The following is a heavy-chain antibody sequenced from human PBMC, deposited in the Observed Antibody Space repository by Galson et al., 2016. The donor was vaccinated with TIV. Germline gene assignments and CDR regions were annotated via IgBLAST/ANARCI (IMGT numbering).Heavy chain of an antibody. V-gene: IGHV3-74*01. CDR1: GFTFTNYW. J-gene: IGHJ4*02. CDR2: IIGDETEI. Sequence: SLRLSCAGSGFTFTNYWMHWVRQAPGKGLMWVSRIIGDETEIDYADSVKGRFTIFRDNARNTLFLQTNSLRAEDTAVYYCVRGYTPGSDRHFDYWGRGTLVTVSS. D-gene: IGHD3-16*02. CDR3: VRGYTPGSDRHFDY.